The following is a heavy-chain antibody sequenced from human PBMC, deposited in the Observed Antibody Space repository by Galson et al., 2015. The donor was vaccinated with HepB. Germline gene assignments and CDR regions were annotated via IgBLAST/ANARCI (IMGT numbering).Heavy chain of an antibody. D-gene: IGHD1-1*01. V-gene: IGHV1-3*01. Sequence: SVKVSCKASGYTFTSYAMHWVRQAPGQRLEWMGWINAGNGNTKYSQKFQGRVTITRDTSASTAYMELSSLRSEDTAVYYCARGGWNDAFHYYYYGMDVWGQGTTVTVSS. CDR3: ARGGWNDAFHYYYYGMDV. CDR2: INAGNGNT. J-gene: IGHJ6*02. CDR1: GYTFTSYA.